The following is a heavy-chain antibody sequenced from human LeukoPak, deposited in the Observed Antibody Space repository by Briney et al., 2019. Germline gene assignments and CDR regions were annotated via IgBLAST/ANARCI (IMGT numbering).Heavy chain of an antibody. CDR2: INPSGGST. V-gene: IGHV1-46*01. J-gene: IGHJ4*02. CDR1: GYTFTSYY. D-gene: IGHD3-10*01. Sequence: ASVKVSCKASGYTFTSYYMHWVRQAPGQGLEWMGIINPSGGSTSYAQKFQGRVTMTRDTSTSTVYMELSSLRSEDTAVYYCARGPHYYGSGSYYNAYYFDYWGQGTLVTVSS. CDR3: ARGPHYYGSGSYYNAYYFDY.